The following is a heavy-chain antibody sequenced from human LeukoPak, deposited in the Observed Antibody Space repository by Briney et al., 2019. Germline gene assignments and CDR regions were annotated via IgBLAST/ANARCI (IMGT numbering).Heavy chain of an antibody. Sequence: GGSLRLSCAASGFTFSHYGMHWVRQAPGKGLEWVSFIQNDGSEIYYADSVKGRFTISRDNAKNSLYLQMNSLRAEDTAVYYCARDYYDSSGYYYFDYWGQGTLVTVSS. CDR3: ARDYYDSSGYYYFDY. V-gene: IGHV3-30*02. CDR1: GFTFSHYG. J-gene: IGHJ4*02. D-gene: IGHD3-22*01. CDR2: IQNDGSEI.